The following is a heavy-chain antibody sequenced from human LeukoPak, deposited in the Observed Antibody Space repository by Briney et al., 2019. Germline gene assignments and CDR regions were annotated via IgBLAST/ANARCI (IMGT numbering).Heavy chain of an antibody. CDR2: IIPIFGIA. D-gene: IGHD6-19*01. Sequence: ASVKVSCKASGGTFSSYAISRVRQAPGQGLEWMGRIIPIFGIANYAQKFQGRVTITADKSTSTAYMELSSLRSEDTAVYYCAIVGHSSGLFDYWGQGTLVTVSS. J-gene: IGHJ4*02. CDR3: AIVGHSSGLFDY. V-gene: IGHV1-69*04. CDR1: GGTFSSYA.